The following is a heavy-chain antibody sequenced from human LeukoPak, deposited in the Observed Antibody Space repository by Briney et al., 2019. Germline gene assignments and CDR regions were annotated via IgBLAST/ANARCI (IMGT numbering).Heavy chain of an antibody. J-gene: IGHJ4*02. CDR2: ININGGRT. D-gene: IGHD4-17*01. CDR1: GFTFSSHT. Sequence: GGSLRLSCSVSGFTFSSHTMHWARQAPGKGLEYVSSININGGRTYYADSVKGRFTISRDNSKDMLYLQMSSLRAEDTAVYYCATYGQTTVTLWYWGQGTLVTVSS. CDR3: ATYGQTTVTLWY. V-gene: IGHV3-64D*09.